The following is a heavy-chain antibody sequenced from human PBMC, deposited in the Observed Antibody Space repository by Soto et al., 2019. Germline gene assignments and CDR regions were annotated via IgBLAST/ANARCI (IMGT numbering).Heavy chain of an antibody. Sequence: QVKLVQSGAEVKTPGASVKVSCKASGYTFATYDINWVRQAPGQGLEWMGWMNPNSDNTGYAQKFQGRLTMTRDTALSVAHMELSSLGNEDTAVYYGARSDGDNFNWLDSWGQGPLVTVSA. CDR2: MNPNSDNT. CDR3: ARSDGDNFNWLDS. V-gene: IGHV1-8*01. CDR1: GYTFATYD. J-gene: IGHJ5*01. D-gene: IGHD1-20*01.